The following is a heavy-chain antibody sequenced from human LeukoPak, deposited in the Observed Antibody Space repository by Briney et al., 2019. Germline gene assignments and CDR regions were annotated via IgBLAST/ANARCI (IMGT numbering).Heavy chain of an antibody. Sequence: SGTLSLTCAVSGGSISSSNWWSWVRQPPGKGLEWIGEIYHSGSTNYNPSLKSRVTISVGKSKNQFSLKLSSVTAADTAVYYCARTTPTDYDILTGYYKEYNWFDPWGQGTLVTVSS. D-gene: IGHD3-9*01. J-gene: IGHJ5*02. V-gene: IGHV4-4*02. CDR1: GGSISSSNW. CDR2: IYHSGST. CDR3: ARTTPTDYDILTGYYKEYNWFDP.